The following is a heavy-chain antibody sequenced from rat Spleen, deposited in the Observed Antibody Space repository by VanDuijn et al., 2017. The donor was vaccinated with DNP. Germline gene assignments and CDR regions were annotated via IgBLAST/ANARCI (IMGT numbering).Heavy chain of an antibody. Sequence: EVQVLESGGGLVQPGNSLKLSCATSGFTFSTAWMYWYRQFPEQRLEWVARIKAKSNNYETAYTVSVKGRFTTSRDDSKSSIYLQMNNLKEEDTAIYSGAWGIGEWGQGVMVTVSS. CDR1: GFTFSTAW. V-gene: IGHV6-6*01. CDR3: AWGIGE. J-gene: IGHJ2*01. D-gene: IGHD4-3*01. CDR2: IKAKSNNYET.